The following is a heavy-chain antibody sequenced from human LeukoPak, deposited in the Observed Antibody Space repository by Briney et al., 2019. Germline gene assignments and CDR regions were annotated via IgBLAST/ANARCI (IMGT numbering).Heavy chain of an antibody. Sequence: GGSLRLSCAASGFTFSSYGMHWVRQAPGKGLEWVAFIRYDGSNKYYADSVKGRFTISRDNSKNTLYLQMNSLRAEDTAVYYCAKEYCSGGSCYGGRHRYYYYYYMDVWGKGTTVTISS. V-gene: IGHV3-30*02. CDR1: GFTFSSYG. J-gene: IGHJ6*03. CDR3: AKEYCSGGSCYGGRHRYYYYYYMDV. CDR2: IRYDGSNK. D-gene: IGHD2-15*01.